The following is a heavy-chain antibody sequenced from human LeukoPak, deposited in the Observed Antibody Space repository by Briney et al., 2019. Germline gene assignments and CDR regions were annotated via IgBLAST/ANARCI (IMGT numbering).Heavy chain of an antibody. J-gene: IGHJ4*02. D-gene: IGHD5-12*01. V-gene: IGHV3-11*01. CDR3: ASDIVATSGDF. Sequence: GGSLRLSCAASGFTFSDYYMSWIRQAPGKGLEWVAYITSSGDDIYYADSVKGRFTISRDNAKNALFLRMNSLRVEDTATYYCASDIVATSGDFWGQGTLVSVSS. CDR2: ITSSGDDI. CDR1: GFTFSDYY.